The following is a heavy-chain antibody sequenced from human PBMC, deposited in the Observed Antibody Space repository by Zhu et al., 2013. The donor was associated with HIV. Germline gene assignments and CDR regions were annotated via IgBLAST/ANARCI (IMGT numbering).Heavy chain of an antibody. CDR1: GGTFSNFA. Sequence: QVQLVQSGAELKKPGSSVRVSCKASGGTFSNFALSWVRQAPGQGLEWMGWISAYNGNTNYGQKLQGRVTMTADTSTSTVYMELSSLRSEDTAVYYCARDPWGVVVVAAPYFDYVGPGNPGHRLL. CDR3: ARDPWGVVVVAAPYFDY. D-gene: IGHD2-15*01. CDR2: ISAYNGNT. V-gene: IGHV1-18*01. J-gene: IGHJ4*02.